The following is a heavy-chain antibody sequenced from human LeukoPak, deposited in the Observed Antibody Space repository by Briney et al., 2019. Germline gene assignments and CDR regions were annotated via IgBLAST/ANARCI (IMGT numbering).Heavy chain of an antibody. CDR1: GGSFSGYY. V-gene: IGHV4-34*01. CDR3: ARGYGDYAY. J-gene: IGHJ4*02. CDR2: INHSGST. Sequence: PSETLSLTCAVYGGSFSGYYWSWIRQPPGKGLEWIGEINHSGSTNYNPSLKSRVTISVDTSKNQFSLKLSSVTAADTAVYYCARGYGDYAYWGQGTLVTVPS. D-gene: IGHD4-17*01.